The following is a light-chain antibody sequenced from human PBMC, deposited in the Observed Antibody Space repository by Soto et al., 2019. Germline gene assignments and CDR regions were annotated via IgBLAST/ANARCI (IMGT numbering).Light chain of an antibody. V-gene: IGKV3-11*01. CDR1: RSVGTY. CDR2: GAS. Sequence: EIVLTQSPATLSLSPGERVTLSCRASRSVGTYLAWYQQKPGQAPRPLIYGASKRAPGISARFSGSGSGTDFTLTISSLEPEDFAVYHCLQRSVGFTFGPGTKLDLK. CDR3: LQRSVGFT. J-gene: IGKJ3*01.